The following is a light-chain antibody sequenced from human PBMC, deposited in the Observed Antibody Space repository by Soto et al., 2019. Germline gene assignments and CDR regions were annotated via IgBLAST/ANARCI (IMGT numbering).Light chain of an antibody. CDR3: LQHSAYPLT. CDR1: QDIGNK. V-gene: IGKV1-17*01. CDR2: GAS. Sequence: DIPMTQSPSSLSASVGDRVTITCRASQDIGNKLGWYQQKPGKAPKRLIYGASTLQSGVPSRFSGSGSGTDFTLTISSLQPEDFATYYCLQHSAYPLTFGGGTKVEIK. J-gene: IGKJ4*01.